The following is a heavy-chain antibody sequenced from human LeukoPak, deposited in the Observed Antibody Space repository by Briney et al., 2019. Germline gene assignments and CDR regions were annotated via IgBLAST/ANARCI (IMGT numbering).Heavy chain of an antibody. V-gene: IGHV1-3*01. CDR2: INAGNGNT. CDR3: ARDSPLVCSSTSCYGTNWFDP. D-gene: IGHD2-2*01. CDR1: GYTFTSYA. Sequence: ASVKVSCKASGYTFTSYAMHWVRQAPGQRLEWMGWINAGNGNTKYSQKFQGRVTITRDTSASIAYMELSSLRSEDTAVYYCARDSPLVCSSTSCYGTNWFDPWGQGTLVTVSS. J-gene: IGHJ5*02.